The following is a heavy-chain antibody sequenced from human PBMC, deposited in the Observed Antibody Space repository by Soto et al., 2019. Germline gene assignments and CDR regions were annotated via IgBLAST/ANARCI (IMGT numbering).Heavy chain of an antibody. Sequence: QVQLQESGPGLVKPSGTLSLTCAVSGGSISSSNWWSWVRQPPGKGLGWIGEIYHSGSTNYNPSLKSRVTISVDKSKNQFSLKLSSVTAADTAVYYCARYGSTGTTDRYYYGMDVWGQGTTVTVSS. CDR2: IYHSGST. V-gene: IGHV4-4*02. D-gene: IGHD1-7*01. J-gene: IGHJ6*02. CDR1: GGSISSSNW. CDR3: ARYGSTGTTDRYYYGMDV.